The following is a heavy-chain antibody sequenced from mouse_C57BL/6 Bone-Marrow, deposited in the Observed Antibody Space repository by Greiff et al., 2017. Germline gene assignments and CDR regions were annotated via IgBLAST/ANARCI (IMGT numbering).Heavy chain of an antibody. CDR2: IYPGSGNT. J-gene: IGHJ4*01. CDR3: ARPSVVDYYAMDY. D-gene: IGHD1-1*01. Sequence: QVQLQQSGAELVRPGASVKLSCKASGYTFTDYYINWVKQRPGQGLEWIARIYPGSGNTYYNEKFKGKATLTAEKSSSTAYMQLSSLTSEDSAVYFCARPSVVDYYAMDYWGQGTSVTVSS. CDR1: GYTFTDYY. V-gene: IGHV1-76*01.